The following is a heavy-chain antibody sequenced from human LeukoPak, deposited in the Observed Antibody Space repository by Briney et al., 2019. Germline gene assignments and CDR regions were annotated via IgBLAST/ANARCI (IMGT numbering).Heavy chain of an antibody. D-gene: IGHD3-9*01. Sequence: SETLSLTCTVSGYSISSGYYWGWIRQPPGKGLEWIGSIYHSGSTYYNPSLKSRVTISVDTSKNQFSLKLSSVTAADTAVYYCAIIRYDILTGYYYYFDYWGQGTLVTVSS. CDR3: AIIRYDILTGYYYYFDY. J-gene: IGHJ4*02. V-gene: IGHV4-38-2*02. CDR1: GYSISSGYY. CDR2: IYHSGST.